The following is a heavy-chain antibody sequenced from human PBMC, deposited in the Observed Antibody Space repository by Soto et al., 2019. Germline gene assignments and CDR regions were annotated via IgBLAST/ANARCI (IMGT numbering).Heavy chain of an antibody. CDR2: IIPIFGTA. V-gene: IGHV1-69*06. CDR3: ARDPENWNYFDY. CDR1: GGTFSSYA. J-gene: IGHJ4*02. Sequence: WASVKVSCKASGGTFSSYAISWVRQAPGQGLEWMGGIIPIFGTANYAQKFQGRVTITADKSTSTAYMELSSLRSEDTAVYYCARDPENWNYFDYWGQGTLVTV. D-gene: IGHD1-1*01.